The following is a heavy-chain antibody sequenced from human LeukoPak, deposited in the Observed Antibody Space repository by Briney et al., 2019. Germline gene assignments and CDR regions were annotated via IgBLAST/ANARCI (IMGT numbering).Heavy chain of an antibody. CDR1: GGSFSGYY. D-gene: IGHD5-18*01. CDR3: AREGTQNSYGHRNWFDP. CDR2: INHSGST. V-gene: IGHV4-34*01. J-gene: IGHJ5*02. Sequence: SETLSLTCAVYGGSFSGYYWSWIRQPPGKGLEWIGEINHSGSTNYNPSLKSRVTISVDTSKNQFSLKLSSVTAADTAVYYCAREGTQNSYGHRNWFDPWGQGTLVTVSS.